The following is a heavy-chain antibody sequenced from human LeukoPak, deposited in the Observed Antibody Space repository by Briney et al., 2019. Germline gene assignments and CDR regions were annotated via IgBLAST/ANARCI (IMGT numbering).Heavy chain of an antibody. CDR2: ISSSSSTI. Sequence: GGSLRLSCAASGFTFRSYSMNWVRQAPGKGLEWVSYISSSSSTIYYADSVKGRFTISRDNAKNSLYLQMNSLRAEDTAVYYCARRGGGSTSWNWFDPWGQGTLVTVSS. D-gene: IGHD2-2*01. J-gene: IGHJ5*02. V-gene: IGHV3-48*01. CDR3: ARRGGGSTSWNWFDP. CDR1: GFTFRSYS.